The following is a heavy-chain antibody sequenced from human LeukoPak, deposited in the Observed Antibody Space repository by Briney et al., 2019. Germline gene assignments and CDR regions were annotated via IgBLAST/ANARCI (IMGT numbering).Heavy chain of an antibody. J-gene: IGHJ4*02. V-gene: IGHV4-59*12. Sequence: SETLSLTCSVSSGSIDNEHWCWVRQAPGKGLEWIGHTLYGGSNKFNPSLKSRVTISVDRSKNQFSLTLISVTAADTAVYYCVSLLFGGAGRGNWGQGSLVTVSS. CDR3: VSLLFGGAGRGN. CDR2: TLYGGSN. CDR1: SGSIDNEH. D-gene: IGHD3-3*01.